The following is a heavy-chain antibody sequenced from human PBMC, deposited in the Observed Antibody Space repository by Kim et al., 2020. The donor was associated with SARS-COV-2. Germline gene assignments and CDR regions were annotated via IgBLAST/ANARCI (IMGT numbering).Heavy chain of an antibody. V-gene: IGHV1-46*01. CDR2: INPSGGST. J-gene: IGHJ5*02. CDR1: GYTFTCYS. Sequence: ASVKVSCKASGYTFTCYSMHWVRQAPGQGLEWMGIINPSGGSTSYAQKFQGRVTMTRDTSTSTVYMELSSLRSEDTAVYYCARDIGYSSSWYNPDNWFDPWGQATLVTVSS. CDR3: ARDIGYSSSWYNPDNWFDP. D-gene: IGHD6-13*01.